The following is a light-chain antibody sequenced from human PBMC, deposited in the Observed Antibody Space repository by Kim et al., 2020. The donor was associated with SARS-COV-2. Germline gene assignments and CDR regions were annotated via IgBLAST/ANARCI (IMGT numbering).Light chain of an antibody. V-gene: IGKV3-20*01. Sequence: LSPGERATLSCMASPSLTSTYLAWTQHKPGQAPRLLIYAASSRATGIPDRFSGSVSGTDFTLTISRLEPEDFAVYYCQHYESSPYTFGQGTKLEI. CDR2: AAS. J-gene: IGKJ2*01. CDR3: QHYESSPYT. CDR1: PSLTSTY.